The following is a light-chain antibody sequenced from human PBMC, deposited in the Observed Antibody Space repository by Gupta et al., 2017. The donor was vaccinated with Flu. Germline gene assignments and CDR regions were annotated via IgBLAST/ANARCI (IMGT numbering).Light chain of an antibody. V-gene: IGKV1-12*01. Sequence: DIKMTQSPPFVTASVGDRVTINCRASEGVNRWLAWYQQKPGNAPKLLISAASIWQSGVPLRFSGSGSGTEFTLKITSLQPEDFATYYCQQANNFPITFGGGTKVEI. J-gene: IGKJ4*01. CDR2: AAS. CDR1: EGVNRW. CDR3: QQANNFPIT.